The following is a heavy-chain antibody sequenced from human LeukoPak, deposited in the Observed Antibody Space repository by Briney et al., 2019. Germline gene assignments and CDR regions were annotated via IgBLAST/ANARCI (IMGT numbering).Heavy chain of an antibody. CDR1: GYTFTSYG. Sequence: ASVTVSCKASGYTFTSYGISWVRQAPGQGLEWMGWISAYNGNTNYAQKLQGRVTMTTDTSTSTAYMELRSLRSDDTAVYYCARDLGIAVAGYFGYWGREPWSPSPQ. J-gene: IGHJ4*02. CDR2: ISAYNGNT. V-gene: IGHV1-18*01. CDR3: ARDLGIAVAGYFGY. D-gene: IGHD6-19*01.